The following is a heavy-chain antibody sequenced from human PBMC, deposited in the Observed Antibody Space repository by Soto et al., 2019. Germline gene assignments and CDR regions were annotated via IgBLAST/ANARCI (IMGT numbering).Heavy chain of an antibody. CDR3: SRSGGSAYSYYGMDV. J-gene: IGHJ6*02. CDR2: TYYRSKWYN. CDR1: GDSVSSDSAA. Sequence: SQTLSLTCAISGDSVSSDSAAWSWIRQSPSRGLEWLGRTYYRSKWYNDYAVSVKSRITFNPDTSKNQFSLQLNSVTPEDTAVYFCSRSGGSAYSYYGMDVWGQGTTVTVSS. V-gene: IGHV6-1*01. D-gene: IGHD3-22*01.